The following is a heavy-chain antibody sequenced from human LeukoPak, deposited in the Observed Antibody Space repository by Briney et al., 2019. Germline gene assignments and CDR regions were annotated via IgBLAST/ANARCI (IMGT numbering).Heavy chain of an antibody. Sequence: PSETLSLTCAVYGGSFSGCYWGWIRQPPGKGLEWIGSIYYSGSTYYNPSLKSRVTISVDTSKNQFSLKLSSVTAADTAVYYCARVGSGSYKTPHWYFDLWGRGTLVTVSA. D-gene: IGHD1-26*01. CDR2: IYYSGST. J-gene: IGHJ2*01. CDR1: GGSFSGCY. V-gene: IGHV4-34*01. CDR3: ARVGSGSYKTPHWYFDL.